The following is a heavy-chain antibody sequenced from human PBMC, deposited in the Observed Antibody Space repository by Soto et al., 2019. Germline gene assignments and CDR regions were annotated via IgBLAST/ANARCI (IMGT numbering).Heavy chain of an antibody. J-gene: IGHJ3*02. CDR2: IYYWGST. V-gene: IGHV4-39*01. Sequence: QLQLQESCPGLVKPSETLSLTCTVAGGSICSSSYYWGLIRQPPGEGLEWVGSIYYWGSTHYNPSLKSRVTISVNTSKNQFSLQLSSVTAADTAVYYCASQYDYIWGSPLPGAFAIWGQATMVTVSS. CDR1: GGSICSSSYY. D-gene: IGHD3-16*01. CDR3: ASQYDYIWGSPLPGAFAI.